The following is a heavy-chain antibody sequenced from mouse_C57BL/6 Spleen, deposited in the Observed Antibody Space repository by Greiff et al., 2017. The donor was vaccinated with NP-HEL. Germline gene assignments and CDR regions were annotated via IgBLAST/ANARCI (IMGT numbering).Heavy chain of an antibody. CDR1: GFTFSSYT. D-gene: IGHD2-4*01. CDR3: ASPIYYDYDVWFAY. J-gene: IGHJ3*01. CDR2: ISGGGGNT. Sequence: VMLVESGGGLVKPGGSLKLSCAASGFTFSSYTMSWVRQTPEKRLEWVATISGGGGNTYYPDSVKGRFTISRDNAKNTLYLQMSSLRSEDTALYYCASPIYYDYDVWFAYWGQGTLVTVSA. V-gene: IGHV5-9*01.